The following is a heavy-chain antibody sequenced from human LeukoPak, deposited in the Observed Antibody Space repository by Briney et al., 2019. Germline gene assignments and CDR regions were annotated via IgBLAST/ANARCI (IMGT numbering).Heavy chain of an antibody. D-gene: IGHD5-12*01. CDR2: FYSDGST. V-gene: IGHV4-59*02. Sequence: PSENLSLTCSVFGGSVSTDHWNWLRQPPGKGLEWIGTFYSDGSTSYNPTLKSRLTISVNTSRNQFSLKLTSVTSADTAVYYCARSLSGLDSGDRWGQGTLVTVSS. CDR1: GGSVSTDH. CDR3: ARSLSGLDSGDR. J-gene: IGHJ5*02.